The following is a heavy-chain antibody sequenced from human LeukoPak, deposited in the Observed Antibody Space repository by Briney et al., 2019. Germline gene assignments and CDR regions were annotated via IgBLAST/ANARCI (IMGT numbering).Heavy chain of an antibody. J-gene: IGHJ4*02. V-gene: IGHV3-7*01. CDR1: GFTFSSYW. CDR2: IKQDGTEK. CDR3: AREGSGSYYPDY. Sequence: GESLRLSCAASGFTFSSYWMSWVRQAPGKGLEWVANIKQDGTEKNYVDSVKGRFTIFRDNAKNSLYLQMNSLRVDDTAVYYCAREGSGSYYPDYWGQGTLVTVSS. D-gene: IGHD3-10*01.